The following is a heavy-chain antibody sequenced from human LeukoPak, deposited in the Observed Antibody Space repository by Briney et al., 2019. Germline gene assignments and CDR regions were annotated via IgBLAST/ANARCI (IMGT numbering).Heavy chain of an antibody. CDR1: GFTFSSYS. CDR2: ISSSSSYI. D-gene: IGHD2-2*01. CDR3: ARAIGDIVVVPAWFDY. Sequence: PGGSLRLSCAASGFTFSSYSMNWVRQAPGKGLEWVSSISSSSSYIYYADSVKGRFTVSRDNAKNSLYLQMNSLRAEDTAVYYCARAIGDIVVVPAWFDYWGQETLVTVSS. V-gene: IGHV3-21*01. J-gene: IGHJ4*02.